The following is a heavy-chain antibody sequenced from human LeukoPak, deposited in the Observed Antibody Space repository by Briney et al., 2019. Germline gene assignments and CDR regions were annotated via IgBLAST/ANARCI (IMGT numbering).Heavy chain of an antibody. J-gene: IGHJ4*02. D-gene: IGHD5-18*01. V-gene: IGHV4-61*02. CDR2: IYTIGST. CDR1: GGSISSGSYY. Sequence: SETLSLPCTVSGGSISSGSYYWSWIRQPAGKGLEWIGRIYTIGSTYYNPSLKSRVTISVDTSKNQFSLKLSSVTAADTAVYYCARPRDTAMVFLDYWGQGTLVTVSS. CDR3: ARPRDTAMVFLDY.